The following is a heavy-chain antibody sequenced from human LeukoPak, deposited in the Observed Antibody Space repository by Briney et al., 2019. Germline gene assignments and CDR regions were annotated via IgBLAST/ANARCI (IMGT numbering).Heavy chain of an antibody. J-gene: IGHJ5*02. CDR3: ARDTAYYDILTANNWFDP. D-gene: IGHD3-9*01. Sequence: SVKVSCKASGGTFSSYAISWVRQAPGQGLEWMGRIIPILGIANYAQRFQGRVTITADKSTSTAYMGLSSLRSEDTAVYYCARDTAYYDILTANNWFDPWGQGTLVTVSS. CDR1: GGTFSSYA. V-gene: IGHV1-69*04. CDR2: IIPILGIA.